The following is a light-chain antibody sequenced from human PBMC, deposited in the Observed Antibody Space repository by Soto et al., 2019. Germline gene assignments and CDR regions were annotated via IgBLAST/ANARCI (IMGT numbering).Light chain of an antibody. V-gene: IGLV2-23*02. CDR1: SSDVGNYFL. J-gene: IGLJ3*02. Sequence: QSALTQPASVSGSPGQSITISCTGSSSDVGNYFLVSWYQHHPGKAPKLIIYEVSQRPSGISDRFSGSKSGNTASLTISGLQAEDEADYYCCSYAGGSTGVFGGGTKLIVL. CDR3: CSYAGGSTGV. CDR2: EVS.